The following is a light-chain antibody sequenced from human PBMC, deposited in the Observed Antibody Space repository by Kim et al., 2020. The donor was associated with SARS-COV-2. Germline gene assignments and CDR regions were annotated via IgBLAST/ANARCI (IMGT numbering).Light chain of an antibody. CDR1: RRDVGGFNY. J-gene: IGLJ1*01. Sequence: SLPFSCTGTRRDVGGFNYVSCYQQHPGNALPLIIYDVTKRPSRVPDRFSVSKSGNTASLTVSGLQADDEADYYCSSYAGSNILVFGTGTKVTVL. CDR3: SSYAGSNILV. CDR2: DVT. V-gene: IGLV2-8*01.